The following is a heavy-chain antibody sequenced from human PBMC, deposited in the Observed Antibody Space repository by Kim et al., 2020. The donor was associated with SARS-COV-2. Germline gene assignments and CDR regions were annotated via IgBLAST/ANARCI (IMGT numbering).Heavy chain of an antibody. D-gene: IGHD4-4*01. CDR2: INHSGST. Sequence: SETLSLTCAVYGGSFSGYYWSWIRQPPGKGLEWIGEINHSGSTNYNPSLKSRVTISVDTSKNQFSLKLSSVTAADTAVYYCARVVGIGGKYSNYAYYYGMDVWGQGTTVTVSS. CDR1: GGSFSGYY. J-gene: IGHJ6*02. CDR3: ARVVGIGGKYSNYAYYYGMDV. V-gene: IGHV4-34*01.